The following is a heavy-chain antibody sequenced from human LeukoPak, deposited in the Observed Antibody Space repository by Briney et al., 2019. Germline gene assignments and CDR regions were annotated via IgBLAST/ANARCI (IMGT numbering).Heavy chain of an antibody. CDR2: ICSSGSTI. J-gene: IGHJ4*02. CDR1: GVTFSRYE. V-gene: IGHV3-48*03. Sequence: PGGSLRLSCAASGVTFSRYEMNSGRQGPGKGLGWVSYICSSGSTIYYADSVKGRFTISRDNAKNSLYLQMNSLRAEDTAVYYCARDGDGYNWGYYFDYWGQGTLVTASS. D-gene: IGHD5-24*01. CDR3: ARDGDGYNWGYYFDY.